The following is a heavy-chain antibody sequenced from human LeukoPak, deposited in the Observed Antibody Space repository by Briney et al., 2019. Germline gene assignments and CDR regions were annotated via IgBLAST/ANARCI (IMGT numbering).Heavy chain of an antibody. Sequence: XFPFXTYAIHWVRQAPGKGLEYVAGISSNGDNTDFADSAKGRFTISRDNSKSTLFLQMNSLRAEDTAVYFCTRDSALLGVAFDLWGQGTVVTVSS. CDR2: ISSNGDNT. CDR3: TRDSALLGVAFDL. D-gene: IGHD2-15*01. V-gene: IGHV3-64D*06. CDR1: XFPFXTYA. J-gene: IGHJ3*01.